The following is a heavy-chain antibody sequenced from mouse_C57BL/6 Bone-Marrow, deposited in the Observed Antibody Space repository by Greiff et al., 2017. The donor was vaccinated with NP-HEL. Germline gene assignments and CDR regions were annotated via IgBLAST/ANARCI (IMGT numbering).Heavy chain of an antibody. V-gene: IGHV7-3*01. D-gene: IGHD1-1*01. CDR3: ARYNYGSSYPFDY. J-gene: IGHJ2*01. CDR2: IRNKANGYTT. Sequence: EVKVVESGGGLVQPGGSLSLSCAASGFTFTDYYMSWVRQPPGKALEWLGFIRNKANGYTTEYSASVKGRFTISRDNSQSILYLQMNALRAEDSATYYCARYNYGSSYPFDYWGQGTTLTVSS. CDR1: GFTFTDYY.